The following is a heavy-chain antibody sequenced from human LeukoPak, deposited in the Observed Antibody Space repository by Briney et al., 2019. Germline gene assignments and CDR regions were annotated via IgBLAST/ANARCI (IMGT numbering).Heavy chain of an antibody. J-gene: IGHJ4*02. CDR1: GFTFSSYS. Sequence: GGSLRLSCAGSGFTFSSYSMNWVRQAPGKGLEWVSSISSSSSYIYYADSVKGRFTISRDNAKKSLYLQMNSLRAEDTAVYYCARADWDTAMIDYWGQGTVVTVSS. CDR2: ISSSSSYI. D-gene: IGHD5-18*01. CDR3: ARADWDTAMIDY. V-gene: IGHV3-21*01.